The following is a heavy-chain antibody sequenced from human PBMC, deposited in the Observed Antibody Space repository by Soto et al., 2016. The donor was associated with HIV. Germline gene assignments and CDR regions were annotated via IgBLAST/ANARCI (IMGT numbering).Heavy chain of an antibody. D-gene: IGHD3-16*01. CDR3: VRDENYYEAYGMDV. CDR2: IYSGGNT. V-gene: IGHV3-66*01. Sequence: EVQLVESGGGLVQPGGSLRLSCAASRFTISSNYMSWVRQAPEKGLEWVSVIYSGGNTYYADSVKGRFTISRDNSKNTLYLQMDSLRAEDTAVYYCVRDENYYEAYGMDVWGQGTKVTVSS. CDR1: RFTISSNY. J-gene: IGHJ6*02.